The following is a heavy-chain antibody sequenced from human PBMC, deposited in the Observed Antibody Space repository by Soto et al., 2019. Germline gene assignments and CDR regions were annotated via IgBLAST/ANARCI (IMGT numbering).Heavy chain of an antibody. J-gene: IGHJ6*02. V-gene: IGHV1-8*02. CDR3: ARGNPFNYAGFDV. CDR2: MNPNSGNT. Sequence: ASVKVSCKASGYSFTSYDINWVRQAAGQGLEWMGWMNPNSGNTAYAQRFQGRVSMTRDTSLSTAYMEVGSLTSDDTAIYYCARGNPFNYAGFDVWGQGTTVTVSS. D-gene: IGHD3-16*01. CDR1: GYSFTSYD.